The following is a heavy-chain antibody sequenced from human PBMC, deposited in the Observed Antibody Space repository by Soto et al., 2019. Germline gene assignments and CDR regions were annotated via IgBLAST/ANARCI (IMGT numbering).Heavy chain of an antibody. CDR3: ARGYRGAWAPFDS. J-gene: IGHJ4*02. V-gene: IGHV3-23*01. CDR1: GFTFSSYA. Sequence: EVQLLESGGGLVQPGGSLRLSCAASGFTFSSYAMTWVRQAPGKGLEWVSAISGGGGNTYYADSVTGRFTISRDISKNPLYVQMSSVRGEDTAVYFCARGYRGAWAPFDSWGQGTLVTVSS. CDR2: ISGGGGNT. D-gene: IGHD6-19*01.